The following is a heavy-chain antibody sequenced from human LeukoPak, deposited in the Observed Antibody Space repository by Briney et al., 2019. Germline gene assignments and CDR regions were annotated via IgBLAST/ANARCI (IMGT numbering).Heavy chain of an antibody. Sequence: PGGSLRLSCSASGVTFDTYAMTWVCQAPGKGMEWVSTITGSGTTTYYADSVKGRFTISRDISRKTVYLQMNSLRAEDTAVYYCAKDGGIYDFPFDSWGQGTLVTVSS. CDR1: GVTFDTYA. V-gene: IGHV3-23*01. CDR3: AKDGGIYDFPFDS. D-gene: IGHD3-3*01. CDR2: ITGSGTTT. J-gene: IGHJ5*01.